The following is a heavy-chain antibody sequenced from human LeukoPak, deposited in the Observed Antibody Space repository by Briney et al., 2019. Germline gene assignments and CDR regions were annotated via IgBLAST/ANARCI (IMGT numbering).Heavy chain of an antibody. CDR1: GFTYSSYI. J-gene: IGHJ4*02. D-gene: IGHD3-3*01. CDR2: ISTTSTYK. CDR3: AKDRITIFGVVRNFDY. V-gene: IGHV3-21*04. Sequence: VGSLRLSCAASGFTYSSYIMNWVRQAPGKGLEWVSSISTTSTYKHYGDSVKGRFTISRDNSKNTLYLQMNSLRAEDTAVYYCAKDRITIFGVVRNFDYWGQGTLVTVSS.